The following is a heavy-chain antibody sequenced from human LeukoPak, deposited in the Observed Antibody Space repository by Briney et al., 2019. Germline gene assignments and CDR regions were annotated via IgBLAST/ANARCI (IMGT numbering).Heavy chain of an antibody. CDR2: INHSGST. V-gene: IGHV4-34*01. Sequence: SETLSLTCAVYGGSFSGYYWSWIRQPPGKGLEWIGEINHSGSTNYNPSLKSRVTISVDTSKNQFSLKLSSVTAADTAVYYCARYGSSGWQKRSFDYWGQGTLVTVSS. D-gene: IGHD6-19*01. CDR1: GGSFSGYY. CDR3: ARYGSSGWQKRSFDY. J-gene: IGHJ4*02.